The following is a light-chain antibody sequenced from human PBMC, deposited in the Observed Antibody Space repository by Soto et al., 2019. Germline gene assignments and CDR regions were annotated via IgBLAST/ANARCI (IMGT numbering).Light chain of an antibody. CDR3: QQYNSYPIT. CDR2: DAS. J-gene: IGKJ5*01. Sequence: DIQMTQSPSTLSASVGDRVTITCRASQSISSWLAWYQQKPGKAPKLLIYDASSLESGVPSRFSGSGSGTEFTLTISSLHPDDFATYYCQQYNSYPITFGQGTRLEIK. CDR1: QSISSW. V-gene: IGKV1-5*01.